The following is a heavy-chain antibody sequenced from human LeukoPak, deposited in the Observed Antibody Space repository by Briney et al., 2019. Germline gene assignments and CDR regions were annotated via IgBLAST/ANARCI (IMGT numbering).Heavy chain of an antibody. Sequence: GESLRLSCAASGFTFSSYAMSWVRQAPGKGLEWVSAISGSGGSTQYADSVKGRFTISRDNSKNTVYLQMNSLRAEDTAVYYCARSVVAATETFDYWGQGTLVTVSS. V-gene: IGHV3-23*01. CDR2: ISGSGGST. D-gene: IGHD2-15*01. CDR3: ARSVVAATETFDY. CDR1: GFTFSSYA. J-gene: IGHJ4*02.